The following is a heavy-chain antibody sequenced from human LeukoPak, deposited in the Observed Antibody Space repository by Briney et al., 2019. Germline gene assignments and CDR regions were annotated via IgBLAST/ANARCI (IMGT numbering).Heavy chain of an antibody. Sequence: GGSLRLSCAASGFTFSNYWMHWVRQAPGKGLEWVSYISSSSSTIYYADSVKGRFTISRDNAKNSLYLQMNSLRAEDTTVYYCARALMDVWGQGTTVTVSS. J-gene: IGHJ6*02. V-gene: IGHV3-48*01. CDR2: ISSSSSTI. CDR3: ARALMDV. CDR1: GFTFSNYW.